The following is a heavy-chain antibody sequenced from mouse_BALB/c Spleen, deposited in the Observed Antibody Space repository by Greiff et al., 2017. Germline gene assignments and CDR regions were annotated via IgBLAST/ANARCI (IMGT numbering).Heavy chain of an antibody. J-gene: IGHJ1*01. CDR2: ISYDGSN. CDR3: ARGGTDPYWYFDV. V-gene: IGHV3-6*02. Sequence: EVQRVESGPGLVKPSQSLSLTCSVTGYSITSGYYWNWIRQFPGNKLEWMGYISYDGSNNYNPSLKNRISITRDTSKNQFFLKLNSVTTEDTATYYCARGGTDPYWYFDVWGAGTTVTVSS. D-gene: IGHD4-1*01. CDR1: GYSITSGYY.